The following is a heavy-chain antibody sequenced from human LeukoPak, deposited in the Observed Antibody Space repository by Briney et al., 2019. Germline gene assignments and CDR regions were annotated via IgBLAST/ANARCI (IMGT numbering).Heavy chain of an antibody. CDR1: GFAFGRYS. Sequence: GGSLRLSCVASGFAFGRYSMNWVRQAPGKGLEWVAVISYDGSNKYYADSVKGRFTISRDNSKNTLYLQMNSLRAEDTAVYYCARGYCSSTSCPIDYWGQGTLVTVSS. CDR2: ISYDGSNK. V-gene: IGHV3-30*03. D-gene: IGHD2-2*01. J-gene: IGHJ4*02. CDR3: ARGYCSSTSCPIDY.